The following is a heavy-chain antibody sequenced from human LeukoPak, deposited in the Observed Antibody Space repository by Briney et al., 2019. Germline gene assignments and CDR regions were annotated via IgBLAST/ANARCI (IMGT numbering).Heavy chain of an antibody. CDR2: IVVGSGNT. D-gene: IGHD1-26*01. J-gene: IGHJ4*02. CDR3: AADGGYSGSYYFDY. Sequence: GTSVKVSCKASGFTFTSSAVQWVRQARGQRLEWIGWIVVGSGNTNYAQKFQERVTITRDMSTSTAYMELSSLRSEDTAVYYCAADGGYSGSYYFDYWGQGTLVTVSS. V-gene: IGHV1-58*01. CDR1: GFTFTSSA.